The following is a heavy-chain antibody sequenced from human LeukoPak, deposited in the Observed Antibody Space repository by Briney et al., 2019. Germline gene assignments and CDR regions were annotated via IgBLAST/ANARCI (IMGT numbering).Heavy chain of an antibody. Sequence: PSETLSLTCTVSGGSISSYYWSWIRQPPGKGLEWIGYIYYSGSTNYNPSLKSRVTISVDTSKNQFSLKLSSVTAADTAVYYCARESRDGYGYWGQGTLVTVSS. CDR3: ARESRDGYGY. J-gene: IGHJ4*02. CDR1: GGSISSYY. V-gene: IGHV4-59*01. D-gene: IGHD5-24*01. CDR2: IYYSGST.